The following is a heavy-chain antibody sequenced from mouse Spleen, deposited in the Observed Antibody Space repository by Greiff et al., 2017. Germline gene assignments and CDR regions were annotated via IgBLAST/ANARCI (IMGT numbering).Heavy chain of an antibody. CDR3: ARGGGYYYGSSWFAY. Sequence: EVQRVESGGGLVKPGGSLKLSCAASGFTFSSYAMSWVRQTPEKRLEWVASISSGGSTYYPDSVKGRFTISRENARNILYLQMSSLRSEDTAMYYCARGGGYYYGSSWFAYWGQGTLVTVSA. J-gene: IGHJ3*01. CDR2: ISSGGST. CDR1: GFTFSSYA. D-gene: IGHD1-1*01. V-gene: IGHV5-6-5*01.